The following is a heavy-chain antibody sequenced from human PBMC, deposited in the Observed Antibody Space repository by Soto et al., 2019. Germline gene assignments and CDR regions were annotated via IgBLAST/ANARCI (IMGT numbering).Heavy chain of an antibody. CDR3: ATALGWPSDTAMVTGFDY. CDR1: GFTVSSNY. V-gene: IGHV3-53*01. J-gene: IGHJ4*02. CDR2: IYSGGST. Sequence: GGSLRLSCAASGFTVSSNYMSWVRQAPGKGLEWVSVIYSGGSTYYADSVKGRFTISRDNSKNTLYLQMNSLRAEDTAVYYCATALGWPSDTAMVTGFDYWGQGTLVTVSS. D-gene: IGHD5-18*01.